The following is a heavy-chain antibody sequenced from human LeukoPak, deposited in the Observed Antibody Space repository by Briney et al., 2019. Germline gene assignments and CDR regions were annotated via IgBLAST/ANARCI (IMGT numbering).Heavy chain of an antibody. CDR2: IYTSGNT. CDR3: ARSAVAGTVGYYYYYMDA. CDR1: GGSISSYY. J-gene: IGHJ6*03. D-gene: IGHD6-13*01. V-gene: IGHV4-4*07. Sequence: SETLSLTCTVSGGSISSYYWSWIRQPAGKGLEWIGRIYTSGNTNYNPSLKSRVTMSLDTSKNQFSLKLHSVTAADTAVYYCARSAVAGTVGYYYYYMDAWDKGTTVTVSS.